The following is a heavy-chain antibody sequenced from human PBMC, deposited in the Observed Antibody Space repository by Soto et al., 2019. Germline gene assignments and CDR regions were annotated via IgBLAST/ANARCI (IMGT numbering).Heavy chain of an antibody. CDR2: IYSGGSA. D-gene: IGHD2-15*01. Sequence: GGSLRLSCAASGFTVSSNYMSWVRQAPGKGLEWVSVIYSGGSAYYADSVKGRFTISRHNSKNTLYLQMNSLRAEDTAVYYCARGNATVKNFDYWGQGILVTVSS. V-gene: IGHV3-53*01. J-gene: IGHJ4*02. CDR1: GFTVSSNY. CDR3: ARGNATVKNFDY.